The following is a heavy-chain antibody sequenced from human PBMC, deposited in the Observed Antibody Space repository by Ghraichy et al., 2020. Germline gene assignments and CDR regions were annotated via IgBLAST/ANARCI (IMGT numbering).Heavy chain of an antibody. CDR3: ARSGSWSRGEY. J-gene: IGHJ4*02. Sequence: GESLNISCVASGFTFSSYEMNWVRQAPGKGLESISYISSSGTTMYYADSVKGRFTISRDNAKNSLYLQMNSLRAEDTAVYYCARSGSWSRGEYWGQGILVTVSS. V-gene: IGHV3-48*03. CDR2: ISSSGTTM. CDR1: GFTFSSYE. D-gene: IGHD3-10*01.